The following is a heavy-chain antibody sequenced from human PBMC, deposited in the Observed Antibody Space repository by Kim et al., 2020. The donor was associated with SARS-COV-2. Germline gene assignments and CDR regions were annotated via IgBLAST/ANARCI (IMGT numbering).Heavy chain of an antibody. Sequence: AQKFQGRVTITADESTSTAYKALSSLRSEDTAVYYCARADKAEVLYYFDYWGQGTLVTVSS. CDR3: ARADKAEVLYYFDY. J-gene: IGHJ4*02. V-gene: IGHV1-69*01. D-gene: IGHD6-25*01.